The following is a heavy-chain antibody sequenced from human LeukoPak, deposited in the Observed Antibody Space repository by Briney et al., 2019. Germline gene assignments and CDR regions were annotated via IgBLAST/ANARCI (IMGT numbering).Heavy chain of an antibody. CDR1: GFTFSSYE. D-gene: IGHD5-12*01. Sequence: PGGSLRLSCAASGFTFSSYEMNWVRQAPGKGLEWVSYISSSGSSIYYADSVKGRFTISRGNSKNSLYLQMDGLRAEDTAVYYCARDTSGYSGYDALDIWGQGTMVTVSS. V-gene: IGHV3-48*03. CDR2: ISSSGSSI. J-gene: IGHJ3*02. CDR3: ARDTSGYSGYDALDI.